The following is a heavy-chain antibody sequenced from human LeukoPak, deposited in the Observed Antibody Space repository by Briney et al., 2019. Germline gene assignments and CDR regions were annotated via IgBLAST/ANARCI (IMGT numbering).Heavy chain of an antibody. Sequence: SETLSLTCTVSGGSISSYYWSWIRQPPGKGLEWIGYIYYSGSTYYNPSLKSRVTISVDRSKNQFSLKLSSVTAADTAVYYCARDRLDYDILTGVNWFDPWGQGTLVTVSS. D-gene: IGHD3-9*01. J-gene: IGHJ5*02. CDR3: ARDRLDYDILTGVNWFDP. CDR2: IYYSGST. CDR1: GGSISSYY. V-gene: IGHV4-59*12.